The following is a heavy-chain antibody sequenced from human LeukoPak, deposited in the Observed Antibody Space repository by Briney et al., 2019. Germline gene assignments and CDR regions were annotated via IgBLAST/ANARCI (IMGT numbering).Heavy chain of an antibody. CDR3: AREAMYSSGWYFDY. D-gene: IGHD6-19*01. V-gene: IGHV4-34*01. J-gene: IGHJ4*02. CDR2: INHSGST. Sequence: SETLSLTCAVYGGSFSGYYWSWIRQPPGKGLEWIGEINHSGSTNYNPSLKSRVTISVDTSKNQFSLKLGSVTAADTAVYYCAREAMYSSGWYFDYWGQGTLVTVSS. CDR1: GGSFSGYY.